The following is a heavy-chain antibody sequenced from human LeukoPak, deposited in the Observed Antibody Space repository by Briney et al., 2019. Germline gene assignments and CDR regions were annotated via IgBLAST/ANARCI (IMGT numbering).Heavy chain of an antibody. CDR3: ATTVREASFDY. CDR2: ISGSGGST. D-gene: IGHD4-17*01. CDR1: GFTFSSYW. V-gene: IGHV3-23*01. Sequence: TGGSLRLSCAASGFTFSSYWMNWVRQAPGKGLEWVSAISGSGGSTYYADSVKGRFTISRDNSKNTLYLQMNSLRAEDTAVYYCATTVREASFDYWGQGTLVTVSS. J-gene: IGHJ4*02.